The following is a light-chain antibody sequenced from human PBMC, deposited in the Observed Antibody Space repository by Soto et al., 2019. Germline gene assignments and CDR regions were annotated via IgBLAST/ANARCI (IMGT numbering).Light chain of an antibody. CDR2: DVT. CDR3: SSFTSSITWV. J-gene: IGLJ7*01. CDR1: SSDVGGHNA. Sequence: QSVLTQPASVSGSPGQSITISCTGTSSDVGGHNAVSWYRQDPGKAPKLVIYDVTNRPSGVSNRFSGSKSGNTASLTISGLQTEDEADYYCSSFTSSITWVFGGGTQLTVL. V-gene: IGLV2-14*01.